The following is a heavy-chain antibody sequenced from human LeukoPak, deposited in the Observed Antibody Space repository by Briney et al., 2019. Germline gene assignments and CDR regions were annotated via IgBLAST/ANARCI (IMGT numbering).Heavy chain of an antibody. J-gene: IGHJ4*02. D-gene: IGHD2-15*01. V-gene: IGHV3-30-3*01. CDR1: GFTFSSYA. CDR2: ISYDGNNK. CDR3: ARDARYICSGGSCYHFDY. Sequence: GRSLRLSCAASGFTFSSYAMHWVRQAPGKGLEWVAVISYDGNNKYYADSVKGRFTISRDNSKITLYLQMNSLRAEDTAVYYCARDARYICSGGSCYHFDYWGQGTLVTVSS.